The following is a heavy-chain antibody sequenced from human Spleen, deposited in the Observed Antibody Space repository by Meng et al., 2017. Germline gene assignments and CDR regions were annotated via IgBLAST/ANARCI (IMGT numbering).Heavy chain of an antibody. D-gene: IGHD4-11*01. J-gene: IGHJ4*02. V-gene: IGHV4-34*01. CDR3: ARGPTTMAHDFDY. CDR1: GGSFSDYN. Sequence: VPLQQWGGGMLKLWGTLALTCVVAGGSFSDYNWSWIRQPPGKGLEWIGEINHSGSTNYNPSLESRATISVDTSQNNLSLKLSSVTAADSAVYYCARGPTTMAHDFDYWGQGTLVTASS. CDR2: INHSGST.